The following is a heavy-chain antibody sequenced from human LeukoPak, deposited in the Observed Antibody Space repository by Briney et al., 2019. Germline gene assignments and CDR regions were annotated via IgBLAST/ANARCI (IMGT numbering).Heavy chain of an antibody. CDR1: GYTFTSHY. CDR2: INPGAGST. Sequence: ASVKVSCKASGYTFTSHYMHWVRQAPGQGLEWMGIINPGAGSTSYPQKFQGRVTMTRDTSTSTVYMELSSLRSDDTAVYYCAAPGASGFVGNFWSGPLDYWGQGTLVTVSS. J-gene: IGHJ4*02. D-gene: IGHD3-3*01. V-gene: IGHV1-46*01. CDR3: AAPGASGFVGNFWSGPLDY.